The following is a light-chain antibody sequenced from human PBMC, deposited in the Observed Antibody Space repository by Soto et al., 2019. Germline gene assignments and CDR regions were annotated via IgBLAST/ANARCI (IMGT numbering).Light chain of an antibody. CDR2: AAS. CDR1: QSVSSW. Sequence: DIQMTQSPSSVSASVGDRVIITCRASQSVSSWLVWYQQKPGKAPKILIYAASNLQNGTPSRFSGSGSGTEFTRTINSLQPEDFATYYCQQANSFPLTFGGGTKVEVK. V-gene: IGKV1D-12*01. CDR3: QQANSFPLT. J-gene: IGKJ4*01.